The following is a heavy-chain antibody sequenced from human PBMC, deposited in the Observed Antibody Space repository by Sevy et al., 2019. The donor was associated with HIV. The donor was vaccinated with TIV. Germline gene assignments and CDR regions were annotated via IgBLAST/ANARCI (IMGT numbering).Heavy chain of an antibody. Sequence: GESPKISCAASGFTFTSDYMHWVRQPPGKGLVWVSHINTDGKIIRYADSVKGRFTTSRDNAKNTLYLQMNSLRAEDTAVYYCARGSRGTFGSWGQGTLVTVSS. D-gene: IGHD1-26*01. CDR2: INTDGKII. J-gene: IGHJ4*02. V-gene: IGHV3-74*01. CDR1: GFTFTSDY. CDR3: ARGSRGTFGS.